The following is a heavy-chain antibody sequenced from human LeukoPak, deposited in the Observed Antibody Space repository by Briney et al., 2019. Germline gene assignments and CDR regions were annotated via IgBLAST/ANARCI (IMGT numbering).Heavy chain of an antibody. CDR3: AKGRREYSSGWYFDLFPEYYYYGMDV. D-gene: IGHD6-19*01. V-gene: IGHV3-43*02. Sequence: PGGSLRLSCAASGFTFDDYAMHWVRQAPGKGLEWVSLISGDGGSTYYADSVKGRFTISRDNSKNSLYLQMNSLRTEDTALYYCAKGRREYSSGWYFDLFPEYYYYGMDVWGQRTTVTVSS. J-gene: IGHJ6*02. CDR2: ISGDGGST. CDR1: GFTFDDYA.